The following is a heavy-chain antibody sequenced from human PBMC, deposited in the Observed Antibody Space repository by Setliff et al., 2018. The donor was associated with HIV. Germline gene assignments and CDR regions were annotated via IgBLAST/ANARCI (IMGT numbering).Heavy chain of an antibody. CDR3: ARDSNAPYFQH. CDR2: ISYSGST. V-gene: IGHV4-39*07. Sequence: SETLSLTCTVSGGSIISSFYYWGWVRQPPGKGLEWIGSISYSGSTNYNPSLKSRVTLSVKTSKNQFSLKLNSVTAADTAVYYCARDSNAPYFQHWGQGTLVTVSS. J-gene: IGHJ1*01. D-gene: IGHD1-1*01. CDR1: GGSIISSFYY.